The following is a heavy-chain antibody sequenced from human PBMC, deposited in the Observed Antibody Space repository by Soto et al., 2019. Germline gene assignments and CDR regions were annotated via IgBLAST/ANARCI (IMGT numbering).Heavy chain of an antibody. CDR3: ARGWFGPDV. CDR2: IDNAGTDS. Sequence: EVQLVESGGGLVQPGGSLRLSCAASGFTFSGRSMHWVRQAPGKGLVWVSGIDNAGTDSTYADSVKGRFTSSRDNAKNKLYLQMNSLRVEDTAVYYCARGWFGPDVWGKGNTVTVSS. J-gene: IGHJ6*04. D-gene: IGHD3-10*01. CDR1: GFTFSGRS. V-gene: IGHV3-74*01.